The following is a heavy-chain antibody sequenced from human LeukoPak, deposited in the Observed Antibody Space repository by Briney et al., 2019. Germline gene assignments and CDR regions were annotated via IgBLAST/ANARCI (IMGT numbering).Heavy chain of an antibody. D-gene: IGHD3-10*01. CDR1: GFTFSSYS. J-gene: IGHJ4*02. V-gene: IGHV3-23*01. CDR2: ISSSATII. Sequence: PGGSLRLSCAASGFTFSSYSMNWVRQAPGKGLEWVSVISSSATIIYYAESVKGRFTISRDNSMNTVYLQMNSLRADDTAVYYCAKDTRPYGSGSYYFGYWGQGTLVTVSS. CDR3: AKDTRPYGSGSYYFGY.